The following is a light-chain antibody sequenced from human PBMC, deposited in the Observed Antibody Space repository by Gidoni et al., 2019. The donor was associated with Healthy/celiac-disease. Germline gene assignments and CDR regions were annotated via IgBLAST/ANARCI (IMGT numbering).Light chain of an antibody. CDR1: QSVLYSSNNKNY. CDR2: WAS. V-gene: IGKV4-1*01. Sequence: DIVMTQSPDSLAVSLGERATINCKSSQSVLYSSNNKNYLAWYQQKPGQPPKLLIYWASTRESGVPDRFSGSGSGTDFTLTISSLQAEDVAVYYCQQYYSTPFYTFGQXTKLEIK. J-gene: IGKJ2*01. CDR3: QQYYSTPFYT.